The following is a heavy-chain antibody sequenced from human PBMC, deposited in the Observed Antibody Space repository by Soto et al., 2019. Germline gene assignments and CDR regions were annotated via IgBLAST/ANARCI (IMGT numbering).Heavy chain of an antibody. CDR3: ARDPSRGSDWARYLDL. Sequence: PGGSLRLSCAASGLTFSSYGLHWVRQAPGKGLEWVSYISGSSSNIRYADSVKGRFTISRDNAKSSVYLQMNSLRADDTAVYYCARDPSRGSDWARYLDLWGRGTLVTVSS. CDR1: GLTFSSYG. CDR2: ISGSSSNI. V-gene: IGHV3-48*01. D-gene: IGHD1-26*01. J-gene: IGHJ2*01.